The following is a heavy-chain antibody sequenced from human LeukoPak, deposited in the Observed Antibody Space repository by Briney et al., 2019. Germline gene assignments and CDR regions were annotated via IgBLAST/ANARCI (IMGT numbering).Heavy chain of an antibody. V-gene: IGHV1-69*13. D-gene: IGHD5-18*01. CDR3: ARGQRRGYSYGSFDY. J-gene: IGHJ4*02. CDR1: GGTFSSYA. CDR2: IIPIFGTA. Sequence: ASVKVSCKASGGTFSSYAISWVRQAPGQGLEWMGGIIPIFGTANYAQKFQGRVTITADESTSTAYMELSSLRSEETAVYYCARGQRRGYSYGSFDYWGQGTLVTVSS.